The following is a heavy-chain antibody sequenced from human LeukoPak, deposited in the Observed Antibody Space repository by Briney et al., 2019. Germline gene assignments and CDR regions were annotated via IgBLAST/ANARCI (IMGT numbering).Heavy chain of an antibody. D-gene: IGHD4-23*01. V-gene: IGHV1-18*01. J-gene: IGHJ4*02. CDR3: ASDGDYGGNWDY. CDR2: ISAYNGNT. Sequence: ASVKVSCKASGYTFTSYGISWVRQAPGQGLEWMGCISAYNGNTNYPQKLQGRVTMTTDTSTSTAYMELGSLRSDDTAVYYCASDGDYGGNWDYWGQGPVVTVSS. CDR1: GYTFTSYG.